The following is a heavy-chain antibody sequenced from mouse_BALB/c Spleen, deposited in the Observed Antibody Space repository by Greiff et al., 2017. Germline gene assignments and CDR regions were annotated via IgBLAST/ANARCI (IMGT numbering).Heavy chain of an antibody. Sequence: EVKLMESGGGLVKPGGSLKLSCAASGFTFSSYTMSWVRQTPEKRLEWVATISSGGSYTYYPDSVKGRFTISRDNAKNTLYLQMSSLKSEDTAMYYCTRDHYYGSSWYFDVWGAGTTVTVSS. J-gene: IGHJ1*01. D-gene: IGHD1-1*01. CDR1: GFTFSSYT. V-gene: IGHV5-6-4*01. CDR3: TRDHYYGSSWYFDV. CDR2: ISSGGSYT.